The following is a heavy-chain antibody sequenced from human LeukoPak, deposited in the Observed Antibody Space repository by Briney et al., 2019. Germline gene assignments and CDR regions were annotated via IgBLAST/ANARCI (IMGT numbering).Heavy chain of an antibody. CDR2: IRSKTYGGTT. V-gene: IGHV3-49*04. CDR1: GFTFGDYA. Sequence: GGSLRLSCTASGFTFGDYAMTWVRQAPGKGLEWVGLIRSKTYGGTTEYAASVKGRFTISRDDSKSIAYLQMNSLKTEDTAVYYCTSRAIYMDVWGKGTTVTVSS. J-gene: IGHJ6*04. CDR3: TSRAIYMDV.